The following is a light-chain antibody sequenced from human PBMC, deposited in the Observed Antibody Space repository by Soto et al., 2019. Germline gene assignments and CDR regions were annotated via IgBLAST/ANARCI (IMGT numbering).Light chain of an antibody. CDR1: QGISSF. CDR2: AAS. V-gene: IGKV1-9*01. Sequence: DIQLTQSPSFLSASVGDRVTITCRASQGISSFLAWYQPKLGQAPKLLIYAASTLESGFSLRFSGTGPRTEFTLTISSLQPEKFATYYCQHLNRLSRALAFGGGTKLEIK. CDR3: QHLNRLSRALA. J-gene: IGKJ4*01.